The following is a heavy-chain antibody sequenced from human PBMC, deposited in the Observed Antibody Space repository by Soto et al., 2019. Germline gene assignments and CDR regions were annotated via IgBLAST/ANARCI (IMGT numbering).Heavy chain of an antibody. J-gene: IGHJ6*02. V-gene: IGHV4-59*01. CDR2: IYYSGTT. Sequence: PSETLSLTCTVSGGSISSYYWSWIRQPPGKGLEWIGYIYYSGTTNYNPSLKSRVTISVDTSKNQFSLKVSSVTAADTAVYYCASAATGNAFYYYYGMDVWGQGTTVTVSS. D-gene: IGHD6-13*01. CDR3: ASAATGNAFYYYYGMDV. CDR1: GGSISSYY.